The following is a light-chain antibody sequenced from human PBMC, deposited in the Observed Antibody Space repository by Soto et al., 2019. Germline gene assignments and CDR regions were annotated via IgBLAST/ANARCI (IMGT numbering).Light chain of an antibody. J-gene: IGKJ5*01. CDR2: GAS. V-gene: IGKV3D-20*02. CDR1: QSVSSNF. Sequence: EIVLTQSPGTLSLSPGERATLSCRASQSVSSNFLAWYQQKRGQPPRLLIYGASTRATGIPDRFSGSGSGTDFTLTISSLEPEDFAVYYCQQRSNWPPEITFGQGTRLEIK. CDR3: QQRSNWPPEIT.